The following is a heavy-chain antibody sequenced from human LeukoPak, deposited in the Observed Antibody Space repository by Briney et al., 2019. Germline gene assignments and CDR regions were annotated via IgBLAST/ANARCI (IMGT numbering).Heavy chain of an antibody. V-gene: IGHV3-30*02. J-gene: IGHJ4*02. CDR1: GFTFSDYG. Sequence: GGSLRLSCAASGFTFSDYGMHWVRQAPGKGLEWVAFIRYDGSNKYYADSVKGRFTISRDNSKNTLYLQMKSLRAEDTAVYYGTKGTTGPVDYGGQGTGVTVPS. D-gene: IGHD2-2*01. CDR2: IRYDGSNK. CDR3: TKGTTGPVDY.